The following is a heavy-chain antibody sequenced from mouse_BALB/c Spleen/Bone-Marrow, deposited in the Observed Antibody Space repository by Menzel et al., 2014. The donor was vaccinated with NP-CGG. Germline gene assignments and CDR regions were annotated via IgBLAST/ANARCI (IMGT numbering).Heavy chain of an antibody. J-gene: IGHJ2*01. D-gene: IGHD1-1*01. CDR3: ARRTTTVVATDY. Sequence: QVQLKESGAELVKPGASVKLSCKTSGYTFTSYWMHWVKQRPGQGLEWIGEINPSNGRTNYNEKFKSKATLTVDKSSSTAYMQLSSLTSEDSAVYYCARRTTTVVATDYWGQGTTITVSS. CDR1: GYTFTSYW. CDR2: INPSNGRT. V-gene: IGHV1S81*02.